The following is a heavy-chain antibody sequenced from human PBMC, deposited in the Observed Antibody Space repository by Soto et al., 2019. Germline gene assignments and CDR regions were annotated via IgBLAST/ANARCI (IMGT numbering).Heavy chain of an antibody. CDR2: MSPKTANT. CDR1: GYTFTSYD. J-gene: IGHJ5*01. Sequence: SVKVSCKASGYTFTSYDINWVRQTAGQGLEWMGWMSPKTANTGYAQKFQGRVTMTRSTSISTAYMELSSLTSEDTAVYYCTGGPPNWGFDSWGQGTPVTVSS. D-gene: IGHD7-27*01. CDR3: TGGPPNWGFDS. V-gene: IGHV1-8*01.